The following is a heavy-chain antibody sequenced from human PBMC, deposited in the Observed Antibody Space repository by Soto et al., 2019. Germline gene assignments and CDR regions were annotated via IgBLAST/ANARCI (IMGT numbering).Heavy chain of an antibody. Sequence: QVQLQESGPGLVKPSETLSLTCTVSGGSISSYYWSWIRQPPGKGLEWIGYIYYSGSTNYNPSLKSRVTISVDTSKNQFSLKLSSMTAADTAVYYCARGPLNRYCSGGSCYDAFDIWGQGTMVTVSS. J-gene: IGHJ3*02. CDR2: IYYSGST. V-gene: IGHV4-59*01. CDR1: GGSISSYY. CDR3: ARGPLNRYCSGGSCYDAFDI. D-gene: IGHD2-15*01.